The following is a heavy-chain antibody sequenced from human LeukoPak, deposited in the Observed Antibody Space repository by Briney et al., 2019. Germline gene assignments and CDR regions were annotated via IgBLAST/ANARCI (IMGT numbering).Heavy chain of an antibody. CDR3: ARPKFKYSSSWYGDY. D-gene: IGHD6-13*01. CDR1: GFTFDDYG. CDR2: INWNGGST. Sequence: GGSLRLSCAASGFTFDDYGMSWVRQAPGKGLEWVSGINWNGGSTGYADSVKGRFTISRDNAKNSLYLQMNGLRAEDTALYYCARPKFKYSSSWYGDYWGQGTLVTVSS. V-gene: IGHV3-20*04. J-gene: IGHJ4*02.